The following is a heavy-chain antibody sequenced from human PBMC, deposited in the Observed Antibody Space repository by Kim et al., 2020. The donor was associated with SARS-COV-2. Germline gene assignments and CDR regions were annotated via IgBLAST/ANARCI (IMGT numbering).Heavy chain of an antibody. J-gene: IGHJ4*02. D-gene: IGHD5-12*01. CDR2: INHSGST. Sequence: SETLSLTCAVYGGSFSGYYWSWIRQPPGKGLEWIGEINHSGSTNYNPSLKSRVTISVDTSKNQFSLKLSSVTAADTAVYYCARRREGYSGYDSGFDYWGQGTLVTVSS. V-gene: IGHV4-34*01. CDR3: ARRREGYSGYDSGFDY. CDR1: GGSFSGYY.